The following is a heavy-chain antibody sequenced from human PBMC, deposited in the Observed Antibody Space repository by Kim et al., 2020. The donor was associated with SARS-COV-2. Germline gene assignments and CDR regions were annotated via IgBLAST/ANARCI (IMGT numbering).Heavy chain of an antibody. J-gene: IGHJ4*02. CDR3: ARDGVYDSSGYCPFDY. D-gene: IGHD3-22*01. Sequence: GGSLRLSCAASGFTFSSYGMHWVRQAPGKGLEWVAVIWYDGSNKYYADSVKGRFTISRDNSKNTLYLQMNSLRAEDTAVYYCARDGVYDSSGYCPFDYWGQGTLVTVSS. CDR2: IWYDGSNK. V-gene: IGHV3-33*01. CDR1: GFTFSSYG.